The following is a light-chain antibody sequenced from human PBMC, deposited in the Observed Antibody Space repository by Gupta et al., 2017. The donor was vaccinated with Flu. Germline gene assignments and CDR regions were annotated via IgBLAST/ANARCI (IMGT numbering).Light chain of an antibody. V-gene: IGLV1-40*01. CDR2: ANN. J-gene: IGLJ1*01. CDR3: QSYDSSLSAYV. Sequence: QSALTEPPSVSGAPGQRCTIACSGGGANIGAGYDVQWYQQLPGTAPKLLIYANNDRPSGVPDRFSGSKSGISASLAITGLQSGDEADYYCQSYDSSLSAYVFGTGTKVTVL. CDR1: GANIGAGYD.